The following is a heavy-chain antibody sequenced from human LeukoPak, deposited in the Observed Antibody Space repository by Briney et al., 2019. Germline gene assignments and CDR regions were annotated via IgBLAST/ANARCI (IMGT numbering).Heavy chain of an antibody. CDR3: AKDRTTVTGDPFDY. CDR1: GGSFSGYY. D-gene: IGHD4-17*01. CDR2: ISGSGGST. Sequence: ETLSLTCAVYGGSFSGYYWSWVRQAPGKGLEWVSAISGSGGSTYYADSVKGRFTISRDNSKNTLYLQMNSLRAEDTAVYYCAKDRTTVTGDPFDYWGQGTLVTVSS. J-gene: IGHJ4*02. V-gene: IGHV3-23*01.